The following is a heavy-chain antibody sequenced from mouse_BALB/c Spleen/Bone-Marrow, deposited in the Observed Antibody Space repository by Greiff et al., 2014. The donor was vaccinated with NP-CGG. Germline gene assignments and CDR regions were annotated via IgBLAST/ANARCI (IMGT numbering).Heavy chain of an antibody. CDR3: ARCDGYSYYFDY. CDR2: IYPGDGDT. J-gene: IGHJ2*01. CDR1: GYAFSNYW. Sequence: QVQLQQSGADPVRPGSSVKISCKASGYAFSNYWMNWVKQRPGQGLEWIGQIYPGDGDTNYNGKFQGKATLTADKSSSTAYMQLGSLTSEDSAVYFCARCDGYSYYFDYWGQGTTLTVSS. D-gene: IGHD2-3*01. V-gene: IGHV1-80*01.